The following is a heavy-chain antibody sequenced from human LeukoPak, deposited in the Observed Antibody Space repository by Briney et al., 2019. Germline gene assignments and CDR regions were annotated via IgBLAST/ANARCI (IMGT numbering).Heavy chain of an antibody. Sequence: ASVKVSCKASGYTFTGYYMHWVRQAPGQGLEWMGRINPNSGGTNYAQKFQGRVTMTRDTSISTAYMELSRLRSDDTAVYYCARELGSGAYYYYYMDVWGKGTTVTVSS. J-gene: IGHJ6*03. CDR1: GYTFTGYY. V-gene: IGHV1-2*06. CDR2: INPNSGGT. D-gene: IGHD3-10*02. CDR3: ARELGSGAYYYYYMDV.